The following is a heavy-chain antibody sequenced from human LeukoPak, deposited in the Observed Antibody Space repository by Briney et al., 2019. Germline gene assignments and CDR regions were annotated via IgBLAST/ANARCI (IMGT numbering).Heavy chain of an antibody. CDR2: IYYTGTT. J-gene: IGHJ4*02. Sequence: SETLSLTCTVSAGSITSRDNYWGWIRQPPGEGLEWIGTIYYTGTTYYNPSLKSRVTISVDTSKNQLSLKLSSVTAADTAVYYCARGHSSGYYVVYWGQGTLVTVSS. CDR1: AGSITSRDNY. CDR3: ARGHSSGYYVVY. D-gene: IGHD3-22*01. V-gene: IGHV4-39*07.